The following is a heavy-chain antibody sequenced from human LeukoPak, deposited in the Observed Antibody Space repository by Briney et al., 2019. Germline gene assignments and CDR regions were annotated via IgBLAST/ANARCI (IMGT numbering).Heavy chain of an antibody. V-gene: IGHV5-51*01. CDR3: ARQLGAVAGPFDY. D-gene: IGHD6-19*01. CDR2: IYPADSET. Sequence: GESLKISCKGSGYIFTNHWIGWVRQMPGKGLEWMGIIYPADSETIYSPSFQGQVIISADKSTDTAFLQWSSLKASDTAMYRCARQLGAVAGPFDYWGQGTLVTVSS. CDR1: GYIFTNHW. J-gene: IGHJ4*02.